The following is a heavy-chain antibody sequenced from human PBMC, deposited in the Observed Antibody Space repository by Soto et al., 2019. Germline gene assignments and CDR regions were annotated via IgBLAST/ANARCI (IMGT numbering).Heavy chain of an antibody. Sequence: GASVKVSCKASGYDFSSYAMHWVRQAPGQRLEWMGWINIGSGNTEYSQNFQDRITITRDTSSSTVYMELNSLKSEDTAVYYCARDGGDCGYRLIYYYYIGLDVGGQGTTVTVSS. CDR3: ARDGGDCGYRLIYYYYIGLDV. CDR1: GYDFSSYA. V-gene: IGHV1-3*04. CDR2: INIGSGNT. J-gene: IGHJ6*02. D-gene: IGHD5-12*01.